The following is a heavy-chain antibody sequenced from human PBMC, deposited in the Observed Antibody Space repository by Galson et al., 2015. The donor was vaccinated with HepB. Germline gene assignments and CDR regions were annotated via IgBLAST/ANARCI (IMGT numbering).Heavy chain of an antibody. J-gene: IGHJ4*02. D-gene: IGHD6-13*01. CDR2: ISSSSSTI. Sequence: SLRLSCAASGFTFSSYSMNWVRQAPGKGLEWVSYISSSSSTIYYADSVKGRFTISRDNAKNSLYLQMNSLRDEDTAVYFCARVAVYSSSWYVSNYFDYWGQGTLVTVSS. CDR1: GFTFSSYS. V-gene: IGHV3-48*02. CDR3: ARVAVYSSSWYVSNYFDY.